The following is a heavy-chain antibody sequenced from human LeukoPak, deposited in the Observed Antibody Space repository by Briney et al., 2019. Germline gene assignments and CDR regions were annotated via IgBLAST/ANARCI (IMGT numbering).Heavy chain of an antibody. Sequence: SETLSLTCAVYSGSFSGYYWSWIRQPPGKGLEWIGEINHSGSTNYNPSLKSRVTISVDTSKNQFSLKLSSVTAADTAVYYCARVYNTYYYDSSGYGLRSGAFDIWGQGTMVTVSS. D-gene: IGHD3-22*01. CDR1: SGSFSGYY. CDR3: ARVYNTYYYDSSGYGLRSGAFDI. J-gene: IGHJ3*02. CDR2: INHSGST. V-gene: IGHV4-34*01.